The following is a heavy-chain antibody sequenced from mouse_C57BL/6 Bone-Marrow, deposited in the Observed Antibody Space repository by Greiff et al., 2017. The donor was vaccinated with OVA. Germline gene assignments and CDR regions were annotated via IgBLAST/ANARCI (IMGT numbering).Heavy chain of an antibody. V-gene: IGHV1-50*01. Sequence: QVQLQQPGAELVKPGASVKLSCKASGYTFTSYWMQWVKQRPGQGLEWIGEIDPSDSYTNYNQKFKGKATLTVDKSSSTAYMQLSSLTSEDSAVYYCARRDYGYFDYWGQGTTLTVSS. CDR3: ARRDYGYFDY. D-gene: IGHD1-1*02. J-gene: IGHJ2*01. CDR2: IDPSDSYT. CDR1: GYTFTSYW.